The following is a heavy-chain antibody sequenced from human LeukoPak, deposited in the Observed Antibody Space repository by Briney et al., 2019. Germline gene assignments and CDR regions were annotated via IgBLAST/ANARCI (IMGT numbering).Heavy chain of an antibody. CDR3: ARLYNDLNFYFYYYMDV. J-gene: IGHJ6*03. CDR1: GYTFTTHW. V-gene: IGHV5-51*01. Sequence: GEPLKISCKASGYTFTTHWIAWVRQMPGKGLEYMGIVYPGDSDTKYSPAFQGQVTISADKSINTAYLQWNNLKASDTAIYYCARLYNDLNFYFYYYMDVWGKGTTVTVSS. CDR2: VYPGDSDT. D-gene: IGHD1-1*01.